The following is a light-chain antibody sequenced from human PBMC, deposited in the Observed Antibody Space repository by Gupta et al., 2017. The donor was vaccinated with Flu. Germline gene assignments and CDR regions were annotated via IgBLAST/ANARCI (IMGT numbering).Light chain of an antibody. CDR3: QQRSNWPLGIT. J-gene: IGKJ5*01. CDR2: DAS. Sequence: TLSLSPRERATLSCRASQSVSSYLAWYQQKPGQAPRLLIYDASNRATGIPARFSGSGAGTDFTLTISSREPEDFAVYYCQQRSNWPLGITFGQGTRLEIK. V-gene: IGKV3-11*01. CDR1: QSVSSY.